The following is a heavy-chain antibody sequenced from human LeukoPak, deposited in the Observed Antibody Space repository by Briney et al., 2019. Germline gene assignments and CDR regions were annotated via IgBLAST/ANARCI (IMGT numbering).Heavy chain of an antibody. CDR1: AFTVSSNA. Sequence: PGGSLRLSCAASAFTVSSNAMSWVRQAPGKGLEWVSAISGSGASTYYADSVKGRFTISRDSSKNTLYLQMNSLRAEDTAVYYCAKGDLETAAFDIWGQGTMVTVSS. J-gene: IGHJ3*02. D-gene: IGHD5-24*01. CDR3: AKGDLETAAFDI. V-gene: IGHV3-23*01. CDR2: ISGSGAST.